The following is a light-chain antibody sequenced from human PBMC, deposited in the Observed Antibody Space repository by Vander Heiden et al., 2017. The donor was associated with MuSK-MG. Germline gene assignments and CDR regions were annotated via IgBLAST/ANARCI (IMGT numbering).Light chain of an antibody. CDR3: QQDSKTRT. Sequence: DILTPQSPASLAVSLGERATINCKSRQSVLYSTNNKNYLAWYQQNPVQPPKLLIYLASTLEYGVPDRLSGRGSGTDLTLTIISLLAQDVAVYYGQQDSKTRTFGQGTKVEIK. CDR1: QSVLYSTNNKNY. V-gene: IGKV4-1*01. J-gene: IGKJ1*01. CDR2: LAS.